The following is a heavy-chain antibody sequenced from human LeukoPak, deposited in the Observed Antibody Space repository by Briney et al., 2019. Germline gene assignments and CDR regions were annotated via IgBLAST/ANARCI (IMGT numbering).Heavy chain of an antibody. J-gene: IGHJ6*02. V-gene: IGHV3-74*01. CDR1: GFNFRIHW. CDR2: IADDGSVT. Sequence: GGSLRLSCAASGFNFRIHWMHWVRQAPGKGPVWVSRIADDGSVTYADSVKGRFTISRDNSKNTLYLQMNSLRAEDTAVYYCARDRGILPYGMDVWGQGTTVTVSS. CDR3: ARDRGILPYGMDV. D-gene: IGHD3-16*01.